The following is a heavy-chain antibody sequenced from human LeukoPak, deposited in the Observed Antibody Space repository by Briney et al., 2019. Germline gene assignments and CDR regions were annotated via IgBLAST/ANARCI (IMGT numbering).Heavy chain of an antibody. Sequence: GGSLRLSCAASGFTFSSYWMSWVRQAPGKGLEWVSSISSSSSYIYYADSVKGRFTISRDNAKNSLYLQMNSLRAEDTAVYYCAREAHYYDSSGYYYGGPFDYWGQGTLVTVSS. D-gene: IGHD3-22*01. CDR2: ISSSSSYI. CDR1: GFTFSSYW. V-gene: IGHV3-21*01. J-gene: IGHJ4*02. CDR3: AREAHYYDSSGYYYGGPFDY.